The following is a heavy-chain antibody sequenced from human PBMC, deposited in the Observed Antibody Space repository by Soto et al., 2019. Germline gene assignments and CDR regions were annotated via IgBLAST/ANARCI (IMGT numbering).Heavy chain of an antibody. V-gene: IGHV4-59*01. CDR2: IYYRGST. CDR1: GGSFNDYY. D-gene: IGHD5-12*01. Sequence: PSETLSLTCAVSGGSFNDYYWIWIRQPPGKGLEWLGYIYYRGSTNFNPSLKSRVTISVDTSKNQFSLKLSSVTAADTAVYYCARTEYSGYFYYFDYWGQGALVTVSS. CDR3: ARTEYSGYFYYFDY. J-gene: IGHJ4*02.